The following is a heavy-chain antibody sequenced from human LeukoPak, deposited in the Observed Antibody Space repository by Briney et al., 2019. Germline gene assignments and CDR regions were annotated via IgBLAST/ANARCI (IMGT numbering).Heavy chain of an antibody. Sequence: SQRLSLTCKVSGGSISGYYWSWIRQPAGKGLEWIGHIHSSGGTNFNPSLKSRVTMSVDTSKNRFSLNLTSVTAADTAVFYCARWDPGNGAEDHWGQGTLVTVSS. V-gene: IGHV4-4*07. CDR1: GGSISGYY. CDR2: IHSSGGT. J-gene: IGHJ4*02. D-gene: IGHD1-1*01. CDR3: ARWDPGNGAEDH.